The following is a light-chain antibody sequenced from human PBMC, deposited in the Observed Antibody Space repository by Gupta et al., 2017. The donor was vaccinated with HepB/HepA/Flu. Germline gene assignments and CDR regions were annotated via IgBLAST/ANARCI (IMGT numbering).Light chain of an antibody. CDR1: QGIDYW. J-gene: IGKJ4*01. Sequence: DIKWTHSPSPCSASLGDTVTISCRASQGIDYWLVWYQQKPGKAPNLLIYSASTLQSGVPSRFSGSGSGTDFTLTITSLQPEDSATYYCQQANSIPLTFGGGTKVEIK. V-gene: IGKV1-12*01. CDR2: SAS. CDR3: QQANSIPLT.